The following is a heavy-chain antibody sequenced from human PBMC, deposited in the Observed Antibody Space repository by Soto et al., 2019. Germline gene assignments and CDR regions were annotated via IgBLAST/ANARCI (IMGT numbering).Heavy chain of an antibody. CDR2: ISGSGDTT. V-gene: IGHV3-23*01. Sequence: PGGSLRLSCAASGITFRRYVMSWVRQAPGKGLEWVSGISGSGDTTYSSDSVKGRFTISRENSRNTLYLQMNSLRAEDTALYYSAKAQSGSGTTGGFDYWGQGTLVTVSS. CDR1: GITFRRYV. J-gene: IGHJ4*02. D-gene: IGHD3-10*01. CDR3: AKAQSGSGTTGGFDY.